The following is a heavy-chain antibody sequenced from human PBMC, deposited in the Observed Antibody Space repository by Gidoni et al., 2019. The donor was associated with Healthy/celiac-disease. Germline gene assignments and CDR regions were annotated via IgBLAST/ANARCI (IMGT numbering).Heavy chain of an antibody. V-gene: IGHV1-2*04. CDR1: GYTFTSHY. CDR2: INPNSGST. CDR3: ARGSPATRKPENNWFDP. Sequence: QVQLVQSGAEVKKPGASVKVSCKASGYTFTSHYMHCVRQAPGQGVEWMGWINPNSGSTNDAKKFQGWVTMTRDTSISTADMELSRLRSDDTAVYYCARGSPATRKPENNWFDPWGQGTLVTVSS. J-gene: IGHJ5*02.